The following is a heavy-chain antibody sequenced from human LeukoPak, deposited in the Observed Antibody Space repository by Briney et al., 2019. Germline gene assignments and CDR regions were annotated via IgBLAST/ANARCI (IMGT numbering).Heavy chain of an antibody. V-gene: IGHV4-59*01. J-gene: IGHJ4*02. D-gene: IGHD3-22*01. CDR1: GGSISSYY. Sequence: SETLSLTCTVSGGSISSYYWSWIRQPPGKGLEWIGYIYYSGSTNYNPSLKSRVTISVDTSKNQFSLKLSSVTAADTAVYYCARGGYYYDSSGYYPLSYWGQGTLVTVSS. CDR2: IYYSGST. CDR3: ARGGYYYDSSGYYPLSY.